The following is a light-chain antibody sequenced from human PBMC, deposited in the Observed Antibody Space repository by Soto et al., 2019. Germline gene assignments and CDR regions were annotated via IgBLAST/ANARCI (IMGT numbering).Light chain of an antibody. Sequence: EVVLTQSPGTLSLSPGERATLSCRASQSVSNNYFAWYQQKPGQAPRLLIFGSSDRATGIPDRFSGSGSGPYFSLTISSLEPEDFAVYYCQQYGSSPPYTFGQGTKLEIK. CDR2: GSS. V-gene: IGKV3-20*01. CDR3: QQYGSSPPYT. CDR1: QSVSNNY. J-gene: IGKJ2*01.